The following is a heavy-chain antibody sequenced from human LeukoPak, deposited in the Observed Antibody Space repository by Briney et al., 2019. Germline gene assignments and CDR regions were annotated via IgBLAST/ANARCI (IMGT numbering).Heavy chain of an antibody. Sequence: SDTLSLTCTVSGGSMSSNNYFWGWLRQPPGKGLEWIGSIYDSGSTYYNPSLKSRVTISVDTSKNQFSLKLNSVTAADTAMYYCQSRFLEWLLDYWGQGTLVTVSS. J-gene: IGHJ4*02. CDR1: GGSMSSNNYF. V-gene: IGHV4-39*01. D-gene: IGHD3-3*01. CDR3: QSRFLEWLLDY. CDR2: IYDSGST.